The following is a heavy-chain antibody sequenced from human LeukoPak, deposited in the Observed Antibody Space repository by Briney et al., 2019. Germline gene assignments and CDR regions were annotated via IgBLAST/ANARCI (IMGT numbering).Heavy chain of an antibody. D-gene: IGHD5-18*01. CDR1: GFTFSNAW. Sequence: PGGSLRLSCAASGFTFSNAWMSWVRQAPGKGLEWVGRIKSKTDGGTTDYAAPVKVRFTISRDDSKNTLYLKMNSLKTEDTAVYYCTATWIQLWFSSPSLRDYWGQGTLVTVSS. CDR3: TATWIQLWFSSPSLRDY. J-gene: IGHJ4*02. CDR2: IKSKTDGGTT. V-gene: IGHV3-15*01.